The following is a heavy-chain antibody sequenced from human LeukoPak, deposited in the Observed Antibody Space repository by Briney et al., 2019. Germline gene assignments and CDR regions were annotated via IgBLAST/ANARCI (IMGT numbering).Heavy chain of an antibody. J-gene: IGHJ4*02. D-gene: IGHD1-26*01. V-gene: IGHV3-48*04. CDR2: ISSSSSTI. Sequence: PGGSLRLSCAASGFTFSSYSMNWVRQAPGKGLEWVSYISSSSSTIYHADSVKGRFTISRDNAKNSLYLQMNSLRAEDTAVYYCARKPDGGSYWELDYWGQGTLVTVSS. CDR1: GFTFSSYS. CDR3: ARKPDGGSYWELDY.